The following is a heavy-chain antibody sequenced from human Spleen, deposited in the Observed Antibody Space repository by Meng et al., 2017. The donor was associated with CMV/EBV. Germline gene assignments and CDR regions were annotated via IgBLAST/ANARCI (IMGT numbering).Heavy chain of an antibody. Sequence: GGSLRLSCAASGFTFSSYEMNWVRQAPGKGLEWVSYISSSGSTIYYADSVKGRFTISRDNAKNSLYLQMNSLRAGDTAVYYCARDGSRRDIVVVPAAIHNYYGMDVWGQGTTVTVSS. CDR3: ARDGSRRDIVVVPAAIHNYYGMDV. CDR1: GFTFSSYE. J-gene: IGHJ6*02. D-gene: IGHD2-2*02. V-gene: IGHV3-48*03. CDR2: ISSSGSTI.